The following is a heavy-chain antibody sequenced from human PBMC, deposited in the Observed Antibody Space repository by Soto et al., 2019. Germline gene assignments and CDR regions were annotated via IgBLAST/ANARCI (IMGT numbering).Heavy chain of an antibody. V-gene: IGHV3-21*01. J-gene: IGHJ6*02. CDR3: ASRTVTTYYYYYGMDV. Sequence: EVQLVESGGGLVKPGGSLRLSCAASGFTFSSYSMNWVRQAPGKGLEWVSSISSSSSYKYYADSVKGRFTISRDNAKNSLYLQMNSLRAEDTAVYYCASRTVTTYYYYYGMDVWGQGTTVTVSS. CDR2: ISSSSSYK. CDR1: GFTFSSYS. D-gene: IGHD4-4*01.